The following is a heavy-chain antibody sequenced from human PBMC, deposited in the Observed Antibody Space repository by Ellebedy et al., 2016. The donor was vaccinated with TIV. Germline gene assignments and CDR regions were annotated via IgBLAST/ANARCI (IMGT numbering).Heavy chain of an antibody. CDR3: ARRQRTFFDQ. CDR2: MYHDGGT. V-gene: IGHV4-59*08. Sequence: PSETLSLTCSVSGDSMNSDYWSWLRQPPGKGLEWIAYMYHDGGTNYNASLRSRVTISLESSKRQFSLRLSSVTAADTAVYYCARRQRTFFDQWGQGNLVTVSS. CDR1: GDSMNSDY. D-gene: IGHD2-2*01. J-gene: IGHJ4*02.